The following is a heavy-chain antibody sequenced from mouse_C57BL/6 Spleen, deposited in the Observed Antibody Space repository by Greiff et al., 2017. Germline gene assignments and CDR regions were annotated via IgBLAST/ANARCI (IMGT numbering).Heavy chain of an antibody. CDR3: ARENTTVGRYFDV. CDR1: GYTFTDYY. V-gene: IGHV1-76*01. CDR2: IYPGSGNT. D-gene: IGHD1-1*01. J-gene: IGHJ1*03. Sequence: QVQLQQSGAELVRPGASVKLSCKASGYTFTDYYINWVKQRPGQGLEWIARIYPGSGNTYYNEKFKGKATLTAAKSSSTAYMQLSSLTSEDSAVYFCARENTTVGRYFDVWGTGTTVTVSS.